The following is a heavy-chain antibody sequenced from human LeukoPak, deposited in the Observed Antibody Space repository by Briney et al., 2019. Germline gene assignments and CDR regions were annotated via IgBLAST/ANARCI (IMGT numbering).Heavy chain of an antibody. V-gene: IGHV4-4*07. Sequence: SETLSLTCTLSGDSRIHYWTWIRPRVGKGLEWIGRLSSTGSPNYNTSLKSRITMSLDTSKKQFSLKLSSVTAADTAVYYCARGYGSGASRYSYWLDRWGQGTLVTVPS. CDR2: LSSTGSP. CDR1: GDSRIHY. CDR3: ARGYGSGASRYSYWLDR. D-gene: IGHD2-15*01. J-gene: IGHJ5*02.